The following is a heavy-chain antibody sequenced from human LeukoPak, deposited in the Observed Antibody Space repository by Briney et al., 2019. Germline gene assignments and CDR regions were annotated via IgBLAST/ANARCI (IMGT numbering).Heavy chain of an antibody. CDR3: ARDAWRGIAVN. Sequence: GGSLGLSCAASGFTFSSYAMSWVRQAPGKGLEWVSAISGSGGSTYYADSVKGRFTISRDNAKNSLYLQMNSLRAEDTAVYYCARDAWRGIAVNWGQGTLVTVSS. CDR2: ISGSGGST. J-gene: IGHJ4*02. D-gene: IGHD6-19*01. CDR1: GFTFSSYA. V-gene: IGHV3-23*01.